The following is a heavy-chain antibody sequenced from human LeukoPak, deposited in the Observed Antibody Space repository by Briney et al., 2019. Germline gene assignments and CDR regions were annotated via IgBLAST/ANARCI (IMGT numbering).Heavy chain of an antibody. V-gene: IGHV4-59*13. J-gene: IGHJ3*02. CDR1: GGSISSYY. D-gene: IGHD5/OR15-5a*01. Sequence: SETLSLTCTVSGGSISSYYWSWIRQPPGKGVAWIGYIYYCGSTNYNPSLKSRVPIAVDTSKNQFSLEPSTVTAADPAENYSARRAVYGAYDAFDIGRQGTIVTVSS. CDR3: ARRAVYGAYDAFDI. CDR2: IYYCGST.